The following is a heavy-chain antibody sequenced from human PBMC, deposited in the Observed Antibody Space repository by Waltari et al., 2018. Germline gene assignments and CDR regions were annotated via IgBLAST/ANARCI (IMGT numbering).Heavy chain of an antibody. D-gene: IGHD2-15*01. CDR1: GGSFSGYY. V-gene: IGHV4-34*02. Sequence: QVQLQQWGAGQLQPSETLSLTCAVYGGSFSGYYWAWLRQPPGKGLEWIGEINHNGNRNHNPSLRSRVTMLVDTSRSQFSLKVNSVTAADTAVYYCVRLEDCSGPGGNCYSGDSFALDVWGQGTTVTVSS. CDR2: INHNGNR. J-gene: IGHJ6*02. CDR3: VRLEDCSGPGGNCYSGDSFALDV.